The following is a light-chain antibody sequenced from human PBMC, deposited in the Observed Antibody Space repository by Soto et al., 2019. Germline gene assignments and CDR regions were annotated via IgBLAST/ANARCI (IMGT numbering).Light chain of an antibody. Sequence: DIQMTQSPSSLSASVGDRVTLTCRASQSISTYLHWYQQKPGKAPKLLIFASSSLQSGVPSRFSGSGSGTDFTLTISRLQPEDFATYFCQQSYTGPPWTFGQGTKVEIK. CDR1: QSISTY. CDR3: QQSYTGPPWT. CDR2: ASS. V-gene: IGKV1-39*01. J-gene: IGKJ1*01.